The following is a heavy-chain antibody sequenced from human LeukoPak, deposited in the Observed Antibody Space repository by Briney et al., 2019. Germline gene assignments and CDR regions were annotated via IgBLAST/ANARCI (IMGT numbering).Heavy chain of an antibody. CDR1: GFTFDGYA. V-gene: IGHV3-9*01. J-gene: IGHJ5*02. D-gene: IGHD2-8*02. Sequence: PGRSLRLSCAASGFTFDGYAMHWVRQAPGKGLEWVAGINWNSGSIGYADSVKGRFTISRDNAKNSLYLQMNSLRAEDTALYYCAKGASRDGGVSGAWGPGNLVTVSS. CDR3: AKGASRDGGVSGA. CDR2: INWNSGSI.